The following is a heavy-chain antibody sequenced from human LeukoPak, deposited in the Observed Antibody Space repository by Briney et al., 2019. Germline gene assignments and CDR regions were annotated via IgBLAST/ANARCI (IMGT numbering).Heavy chain of an antibody. CDR3: ASSDGQPPRFDSSYDVFDY. CDR2: IYHSGRT. Sequence: SETLSLTCAVSGGSISSGNWWSWVRQPPGKGLEWIGEIYHSGRTNYNPSLKSRATISLDKSKNQFSLNLSSVTAADTALYFCASSDGQPPRFDSSYDVFDYWGQGTLVTVSS. D-gene: IGHD5-12*01. V-gene: IGHV4-4*02. J-gene: IGHJ4*02. CDR1: GGSISSGNW.